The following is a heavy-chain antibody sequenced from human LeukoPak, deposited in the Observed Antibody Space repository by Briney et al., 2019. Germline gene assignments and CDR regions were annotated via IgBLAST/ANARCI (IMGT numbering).Heavy chain of an antibody. CDR1: GGTFSSYA. Sequence: SVKVSCKASGGTFSSYAISWVRQAPGQELEWMGGIIPIFGTANYAQKFQGRVTITADESTSTAYMELSSLRSEDTAVYYCAFGVVVPAAMNAFDIWGQGTMVTVSS. CDR2: IIPIFGTA. J-gene: IGHJ3*02. V-gene: IGHV1-69*01. CDR3: AFGVVVPAAMNAFDI. D-gene: IGHD2-2*01.